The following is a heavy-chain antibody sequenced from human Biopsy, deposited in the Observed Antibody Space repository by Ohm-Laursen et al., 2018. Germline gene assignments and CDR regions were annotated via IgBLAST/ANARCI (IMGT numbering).Heavy chain of an antibody. D-gene: IGHD5-12*01. Sequence: GTLSLTWTVSGDSISSYYWSWIRQPPGKGLEWIGYIYYSGSTNYNPSLKSRVTISVDTSRNQFSLKLSSVTAADTAVYYCAGRPWPNAFDIWGHGTMVTVSS. J-gene: IGHJ3*02. CDR3: AGRPWPNAFDI. CDR1: GDSISSYY. CDR2: IYYSGST. V-gene: IGHV4-59*01.